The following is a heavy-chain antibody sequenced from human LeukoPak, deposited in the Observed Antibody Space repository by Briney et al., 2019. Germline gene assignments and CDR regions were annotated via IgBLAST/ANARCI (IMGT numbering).Heavy chain of an antibody. Sequence: GGSLRLSCAASGFTFSGYAMSWVRQAPGKGLEWVSYISDSSSTIYYADSVKGRFTISRDNAKNSLSLQMNSLRDEDTAVYCCARGRANYYFDYWGQGTLVTVSS. V-gene: IGHV3-48*02. CDR2: ISDSSSTI. D-gene: IGHD5-24*01. CDR3: ARGRANYYFDY. J-gene: IGHJ4*02. CDR1: GFTFSGYA.